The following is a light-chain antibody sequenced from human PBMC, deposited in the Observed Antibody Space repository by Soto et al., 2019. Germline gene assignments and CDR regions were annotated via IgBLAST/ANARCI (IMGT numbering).Light chain of an antibody. CDR1: SSDVGSSNL. CDR2: EVS. J-gene: IGLJ1*01. CDR3: CSYAGSSTHV. V-gene: IGLV2-23*02. Sequence: QSVLTQPASVSGSPGQSITFSCTGTSSDVGSSNLVSWYQQHPGKAPKLLIYEVSKRPSGVSNRFSGSKSGNTASLTISGLQAEDEADYYCCSYAGSSTHVFGTGTKVNVL.